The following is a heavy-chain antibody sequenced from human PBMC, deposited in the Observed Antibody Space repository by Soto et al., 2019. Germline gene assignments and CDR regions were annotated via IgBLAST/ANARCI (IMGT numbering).Heavy chain of an antibody. J-gene: IGHJ6*02. CDR1: GGTFSSYA. D-gene: IGHD6-19*01. V-gene: IGHV1-69*13. CDR3: ARSTVAGTPRKNYYYYGMDV. CDR2: IIPIFGTA. Sequence: SVKVSCKASGGTFSSYAISWVRQAPGQGLEWMGGIIPIFGTANYAQKFQGRVTITADESTSTAYMELSSLRSEDTAVYYCARSTVAGTPRKNYYYYGMDVWGQGTTVTVSS.